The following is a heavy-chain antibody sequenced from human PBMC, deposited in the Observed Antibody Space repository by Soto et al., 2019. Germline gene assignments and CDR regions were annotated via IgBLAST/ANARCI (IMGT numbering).Heavy chain of an antibody. D-gene: IGHD3-3*01. J-gene: IGHJ4*02. Sequence: GASVKVSCKASGGTFSSYAISWVRQAPGQGLEWMGGIIPIFGTANYAQKFQGRVTITADKSTSTAYMELSSLRSEDTAVYYCARGEYDFCSGSPFFDYWGQGTLVTVSS. V-gene: IGHV1-69*06. CDR3: ARGEYDFCSGSPFFDY. CDR2: IIPIFGTA. CDR1: GGTFSSYA.